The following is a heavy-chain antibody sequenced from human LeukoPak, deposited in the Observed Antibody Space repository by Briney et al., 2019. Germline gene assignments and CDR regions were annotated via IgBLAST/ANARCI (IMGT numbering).Heavy chain of an antibody. D-gene: IGHD2-15*01. V-gene: IGHV3-21*01. CDR3: ARGEGGSGGRASPPLFLFDY. CDR1: GFTFSSYS. CDR2: ISSSSYI. Sequence: GGSLRLSCAASGFTFSSYSMNCVRQAPGKGLEWVSSISSSSYIYYADSVKGRFTISRDNAKNSLYLQMNSLRAEDTAVYYCARGEGGSGGRASPPLFLFDYRGQETLVTVSS. J-gene: IGHJ4*02.